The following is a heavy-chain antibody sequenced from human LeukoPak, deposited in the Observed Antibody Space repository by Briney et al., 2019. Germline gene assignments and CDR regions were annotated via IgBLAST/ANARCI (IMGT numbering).Heavy chain of an antibody. V-gene: IGHV3-23*01. J-gene: IGHJ6*03. D-gene: IGHD6-6*01. Sequence: GGSLRLSCAASGFTFSSYAMSWVSQAQGKGLEWVSAISGSGGSTYYADSVKGRFTISRDNSKNTLYLQMNSLRAGDTAVYYCAKALAARPPFGHYYYMDVWGKGTTVTVSS. CDR1: GFTFSSYA. CDR3: AKALAARPPFGHYYYMDV. CDR2: ISGSGGST.